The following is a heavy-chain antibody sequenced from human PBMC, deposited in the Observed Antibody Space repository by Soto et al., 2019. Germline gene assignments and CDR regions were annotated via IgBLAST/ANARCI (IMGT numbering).Heavy chain of an antibody. CDR3: ARISVVVVAAKLKTYFDY. Sequence: VSVPTLVNPTEALTLTCTVSGFSLINAKMGVSWIRQPPGKALEWLAHIFSNDEKSYSTSLKSRLTISKDTSKSQVVLTMTNMDPVDTATYYCARISVVVVAAKLKTYFDYWGQGTLVTVFS. V-gene: IGHV2-26*01. J-gene: IGHJ4*02. D-gene: IGHD2-15*01. CDR2: IFSNDEK. CDR1: GFSLINAKMG.